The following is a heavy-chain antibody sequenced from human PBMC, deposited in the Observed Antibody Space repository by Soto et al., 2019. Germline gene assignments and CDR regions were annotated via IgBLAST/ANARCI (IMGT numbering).Heavy chain of an antibody. CDR1: GGTFSSYA. D-gene: IGHD6-6*01. J-gene: IGHJ6*02. V-gene: IGHV1-69*12. CDR2: IIPIFGTA. Sequence: QVQLVQSGAEVKKPGSSVKVSCKASGGTFSSYAISWVRQAPGQGLEWMGGIIPIFGTANYAQKFQGRVTITADESTSKAYMELSSLRSEDTAVYYCARDRSSSSGYYYYGMDVWGQGTTVTVSS. CDR3: ARDRSSSSGYYYYGMDV.